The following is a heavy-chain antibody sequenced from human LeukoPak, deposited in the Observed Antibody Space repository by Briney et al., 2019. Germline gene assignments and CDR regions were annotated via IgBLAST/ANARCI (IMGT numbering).Heavy chain of an antibody. D-gene: IGHD6-13*01. Sequence: PSETLSLTCTVSGGSISSGDYYWSWIRQPPGKGLEWIGYIYYSGSTYYNPSLKSRVTISVDTSKNQFSLKPSSVTAADTAVYYCARSTSLAAAGFDYWGQGTLVTVSS. V-gene: IGHV4-30-4*01. CDR2: IYYSGST. CDR3: ARSTSLAAAGFDY. J-gene: IGHJ4*02. CDR1: GGSISSGDYY.